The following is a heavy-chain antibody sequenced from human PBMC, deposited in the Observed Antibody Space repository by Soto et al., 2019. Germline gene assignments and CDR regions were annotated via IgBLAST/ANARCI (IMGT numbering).Heavy chain of an antibody. CDR2: IWYDGSNK. J-gene: IGHJ4*02. D-gene: IGHD5-18*01. CDR3: AKDVDTAMEIDY. Sequence: VGSLRLSCAASGFTFSSYGRHWVRQAPGKGLEWVAVIWYDGSNKYYADSVKGRFTISRDNSKNTLYLQMNSLRAEDTAVYYCAKDVDTAMEIDYWGQGTLVTVSS. V-gene: IGHV3-33*06. CDR1: GFTFSSYG.